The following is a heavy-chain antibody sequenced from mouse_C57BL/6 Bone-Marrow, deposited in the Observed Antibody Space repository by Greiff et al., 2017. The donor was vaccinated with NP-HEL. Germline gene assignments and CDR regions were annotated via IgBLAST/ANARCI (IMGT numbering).Heavy chain of an antibody. CDR3: ASLYSGGDY. J-gene: IGHJ2*01. D-gene: IGHD2-12*01. V-gene: IGHV1-4*01. Sequence: VQRVESGAELARPGASVKMSCKASGYTFTSYTMHWVKQRPGQGLEWIGYINPSSGYTKYNQKFKDKATVTADKSSSTAYMQLSSLTSEDSAVYYCASLYSGGDYWGQGTTLTVSS. CDR2: INPSSGYT. CDR1: GYTFTSYT.